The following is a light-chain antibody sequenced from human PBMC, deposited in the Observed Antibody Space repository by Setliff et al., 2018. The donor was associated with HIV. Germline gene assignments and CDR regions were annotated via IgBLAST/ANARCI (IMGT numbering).Light chain of an antibody. J-gene: IGLJ2*01. V-gene: IGLV2-11*01. CDR3: CSYAVTYILV. CDR2: DVT. Sequence: ALTQPRSVSGSPGQSVTTSCTGTGNDVGGYDYVSWHQHHPGKAPKLMIYDVTKRPSGVPDRFSGSKSGNTASLTISGLQAEDEADYYCCSYAVTYILVFGGGTKVTVL. CDR1: GNDVGGYDY.